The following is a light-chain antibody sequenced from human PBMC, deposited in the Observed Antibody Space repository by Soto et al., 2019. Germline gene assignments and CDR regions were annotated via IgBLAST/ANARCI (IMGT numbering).Light chain of an antibody. J-gene: IGKJ2*01. CDR1: QSVSTN. CDR2: GAS. V-gene: IGKV3-15*01. CDR3: QRYNTCPYT. Sequence: EIVMTQSPDTLSVSPGERATLSCRASQSVSTNLAWYQQKPGQAPRLLIYGASTRATGIPARFSGSGSGTEFTLTISSLQSVDFAVYHFQRYNTCPYTFGQGTNLEIK.